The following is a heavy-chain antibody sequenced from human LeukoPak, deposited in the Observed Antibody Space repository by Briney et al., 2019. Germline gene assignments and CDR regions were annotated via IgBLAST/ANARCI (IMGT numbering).Heavy chain of an antibody. J-gene: IGHJ4*02. CDR3: AREGYDFWSGYYIRVFDY. D-gene: IGHD3-3*01. CDR1: GFTFSSYW. Sequence: QTGGSLRLSCAASGFTFSSYWMSWVRQAPGKGLEWVANIKQDGSEKYYVDSVKGRFTISRDNAKNSLYLQMNSLRAEDTAVYYCAREGYDFWSGYYIRVFDYWGQGTLVTVSS. V-gene: IGHV3-7*01. CDR2: IKQDGSEK.